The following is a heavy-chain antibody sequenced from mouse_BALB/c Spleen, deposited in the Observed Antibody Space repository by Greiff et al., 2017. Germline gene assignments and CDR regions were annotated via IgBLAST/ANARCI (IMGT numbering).Heavy chain of an antibody. V-gene: IGHV5-6-4*01. CDR1: GFTFSSYT. Sequence: DVQLQESGGDLVKPGGSLKLSCAASGFTFSSYTMSWVRQTPEKRLEWVATISSGGSYTYYPDSVKGRFTISRDNAKNTLYLQMSSLKSEDTAMYYCTRGESMDYWGQGTSVTVSS. CDR3: TRGESMDY. CDR2: ISSGGSYT. J-gene: IGHJ4*01.